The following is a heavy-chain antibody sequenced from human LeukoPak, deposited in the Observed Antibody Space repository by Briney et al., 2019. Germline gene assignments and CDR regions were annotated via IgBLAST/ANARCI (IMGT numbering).Heavy chain of an antibody. CDR2: INPNSGGT. Sequence: ASVKVSCKASGYTFTGYYMHWVRQAPGQGLEWMGWINPNSGGTNYAQKFQGRVTMTRDTSISTAYMELRRLRSEDKAVYYCARDGLVXVAARAXRXDPWGQGXLVT. D-gene: IGHD2-15*01. CDR1: GYTFTGYY. V-gene: IGHV1-2*02. CDR3: ARDGLVXVAARAXRXDP. J-gene: IGHJ5*02.